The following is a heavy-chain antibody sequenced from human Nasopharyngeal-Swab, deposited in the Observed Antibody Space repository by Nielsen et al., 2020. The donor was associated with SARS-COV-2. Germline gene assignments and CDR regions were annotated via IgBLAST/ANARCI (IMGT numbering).Heavy chain of an antibody. CDR2: IYYSGST. Sequence: GSLRLSCTVSGGSVSSGSYYWSWIRQPPGKELEWIGYIYYSGSTNYNPSLKSRVTISVDTSKNQFSLKLSSVTAADTAVYYCAREPDTMIAVSPDAFDIWGQGTMVTVSS. CDR3: AREPDTMIAVSPDAFDI. CDR1: GGSVSSGSYY. D-gene: IGHD3-22*01. J-gene: IGHJ3*02. V-gene: IGHV4-61*01.